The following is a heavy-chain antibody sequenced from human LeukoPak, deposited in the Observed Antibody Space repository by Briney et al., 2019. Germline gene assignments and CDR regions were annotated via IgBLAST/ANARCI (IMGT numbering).Heavy chain of an antibody. CDR3: SGDVSVVVPAAISINYYYGMDV. CDR2: INQDGSEK. CDR1: GFTLRSYW. D-gene: IGHD2-2*01. Sequence: GGSLRLSCAASGFTLRSYWMTWVRQAPGKGLEWVAGINQDGSEKNYVDSVKGRFTISRDNAKNSLYLQMNSLRAEDTAVYYCSGDVSVVVPAAISINYYYGMDVWGQGTTVTVSS. V-gene: IGHV3-7*01. J-gene: IGHJ6*02.